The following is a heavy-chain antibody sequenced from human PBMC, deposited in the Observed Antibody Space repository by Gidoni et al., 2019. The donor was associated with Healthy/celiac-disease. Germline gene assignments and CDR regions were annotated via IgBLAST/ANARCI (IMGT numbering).Heavy chain of an antibody. Sequence: QVQLVQSGAEVKKPGASVKVSCKASGYTFTGYYMHWVRQATGQGLEWMGWINPNSGGTNYAQKFQGWVTMTRDTSISTAYMELSRLRSDDTAVYYCARGGGYSSSAGWFDPWGQGTLVTVSS. CDR1: GYTFTGYY. V-gene: IGHV1-2*04. D-gene: IGHD6-6*01. J-gene: IGHJ5*02. CDR2: INPNSGGT. CDR3: ARGGGYSSSAGWFDP.